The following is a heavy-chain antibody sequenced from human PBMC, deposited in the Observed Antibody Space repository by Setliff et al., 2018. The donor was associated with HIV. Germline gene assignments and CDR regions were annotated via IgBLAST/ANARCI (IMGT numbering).Heavy chain of an antibody. CDR2: IYHTGNT. CDR1: GGSISSTNW. J-gene: IGHJ4*02. Sequence: PSETLSLTCAVSGGSISSTNWWSWVRQPPGKGLEWIGEIYHTGNTYYSPSLKSRVTVSMDMSRNQFSVKLNSATAADTAVYYCARQAWHYDRDGYFIDYWGQGMLVTSPQ. D-gene: IGHD3-22*01. CDR3: ARQAWHYDRDGYFIDY. V-gene: IGHV4-4*02.